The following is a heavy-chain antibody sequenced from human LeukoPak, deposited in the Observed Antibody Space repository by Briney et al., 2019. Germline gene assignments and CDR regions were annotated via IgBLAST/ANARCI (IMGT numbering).Heavy chain of an antibody. CDR2: INPNSGGT. V-gene: IGHV1-2*02. CDR1: GYTFTGYY. CDR3: AIPYGSGSYVVDY. J-gene: IGHJ4*02. Sequence: ASVKVSCKASGYTFTGYYMHWVRQAPGQGLEWMGWINPNSGGTNYAQKFQGRVTMTRDTSISTAYMELSRLRSDDAAVYYCAIPYGSGSYVVDYWGQGTLVTVSS. D-gene: IGHD3-10*01.